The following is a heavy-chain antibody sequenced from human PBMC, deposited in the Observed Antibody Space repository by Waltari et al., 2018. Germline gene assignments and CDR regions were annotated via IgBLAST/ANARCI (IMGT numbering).Heavy chain of an antibody. D-gene: IGHD3-3*01. J-gene: IGHJ6*03. CDR3: ARDRGYDFWSGYGYYMDV. Sequence: QVQLVQSGAEVKKPGASVKVSCKASGYTFTGYYMHWVRQAPGQGLEWREWINPNRASTNKAQKFQGRVTMTSDTSIGTADMELSRRRSDDTAVYYWARDRGYDFWSGYGYYMDVWGKGTTVTVSS. CDR2: INPNRAST. V-gene: IGHV1-2*02. CDR1: GYTFTGYY.